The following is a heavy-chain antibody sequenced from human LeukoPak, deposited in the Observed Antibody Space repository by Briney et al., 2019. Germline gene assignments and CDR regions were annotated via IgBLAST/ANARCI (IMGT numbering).Heavy chain of an antibody. CDR2: FNPNIGET. V-gene: IGHV1-2*06. CDR3: ARDRGDDTVSYFDY. CDR1: GYTVTGLS. Sequence: ASVKVSCKVYGYTVTGLSMHWVRQAPGQGLEWMGRFNPNIGETNSAQKIQGRITMTRDTSISPGYMELRGLRSDETAVYYWARDRGDDTVSYFDYCGQGSLVTDCS. D-gene: IGHD3-22*01. J-gene: IGHJ4*02.